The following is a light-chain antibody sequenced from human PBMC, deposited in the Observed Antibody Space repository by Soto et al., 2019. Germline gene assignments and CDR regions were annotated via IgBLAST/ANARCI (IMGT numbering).Light chain of an antibody. V-gene: IGLV1-44*01. J-gene: IGLJ3*02. CDR1: SSNIGINN. CDR3: AAWDDSLNGGV. Sequence: QAVVTQPPSASGTPGQRVTISCSGSSSNIGINNVAWYQQVPGTAPKLLMFSNNQRPSGVPERFSASKSGTSASLAISGLQSEDEAEYYCAAWDDSLNGGVFGGGTKLTVL. CDR2: SNN.